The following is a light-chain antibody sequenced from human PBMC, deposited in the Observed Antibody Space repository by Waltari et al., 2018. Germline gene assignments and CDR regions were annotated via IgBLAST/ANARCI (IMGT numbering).Light chain of an antibody. CDR2: DAS. Sequence: EIVWTQSPATLSLSSGESATLSCRASQSVSSYLAWYQQKPGQAPRLLIYDASNRATGIPARFSGSGSGTDFTLTISSLEPEDFAVYYCQQRSNWPPITFGGGTKVEIK. V-gene: IGKV3-11*01. CDR1: QSVSSY. J-gene: IGKJ4*01. CDR3: QQRSNWPPIT.